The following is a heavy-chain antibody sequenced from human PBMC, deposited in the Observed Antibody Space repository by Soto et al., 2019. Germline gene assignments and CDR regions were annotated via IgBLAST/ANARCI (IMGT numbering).Heavy chain of an antibody. Sequence: PGGSLRLSCVGSGFTFSMFAMSWVRQAPGKGLEWISSISGSGGSTYYADSVKGRFTVSRDKSKTTVVLQMNSLRTEDTAVYFCAKERNFWSGTAGFDSWGQGSPVTVSS. D-gene: IGHD3-3*01. V-gene: IGHV3-23*01. CDR3: AKERNFWSGTAGFDS. CDR1: GFTFSMFA. J-gene: IGHJ5*01. CDR2: ISGSGGST.